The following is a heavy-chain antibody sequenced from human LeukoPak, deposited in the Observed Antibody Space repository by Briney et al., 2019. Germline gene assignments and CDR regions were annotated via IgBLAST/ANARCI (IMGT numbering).Heavy chain of an antibody. Sequence: PGGSLRLSCAASGFTFSDYYMSWIRQAPGKGLEWVSYISSSGSTIYYADSVKSRFTISRDNAKNSLYLQMNSLRAEDTAVYYCARDRRDGYNRFDYWGQGTLVTVSS. CDR1: GFTFSDYY. D-gene: IGHD5-24*01. CDR2: ISSSGSTI. V-gene: IGHV3-11*04. J-gene: IGHJ4*02. CDR3: ARDRRDGYNRFDY.